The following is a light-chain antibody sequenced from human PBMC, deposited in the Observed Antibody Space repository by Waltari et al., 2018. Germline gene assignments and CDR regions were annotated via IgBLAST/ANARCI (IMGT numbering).Light chain of an antibody. V-gene: IGKV3-20*01. CDR1: QSVSSSN. CDR2: GAS. Sequence: EIVLTQSPGTLSLSPGERATLPCRASQSVSSSNLAWYQQKPVQAPRLLIYGASSRATGIPDRFSGSGSGTDFTLTISRLEPEDFAVYYCQQYGSSSWTFGQGTKVEIK. CDR3: QQYGSSSWT. J-gene: IGKJ1*01.